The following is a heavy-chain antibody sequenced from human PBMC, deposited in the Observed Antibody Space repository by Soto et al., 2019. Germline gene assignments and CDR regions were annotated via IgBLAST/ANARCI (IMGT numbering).Heavy chain of an antibody. D-gene: IGHD6-13*01. CDR3: ARDQQQQLVDY. CDR2: IWYDGSNK. Sequence: GGSLRLSCAASGFTFSSYGMHWVRQAPGKGLEWVAVIWYDGSNKYYADSVKGRFTISRDNSKNTLYLQMNSLRAEDTAVYYCARDQQQQLVDYWGQGTLVTVSS. CDR1: GFTFSSYG. J-gene: IGHJ4*02. V-gene: IGHV3-33*01.